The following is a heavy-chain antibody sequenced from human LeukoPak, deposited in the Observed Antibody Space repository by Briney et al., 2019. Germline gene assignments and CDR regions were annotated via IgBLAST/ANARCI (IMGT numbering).Heavy chain of an antibody. Sequence: GGSLRLSCPASGFTFSTYGMSWVRQAPGKGLEWVPGISGRGDGTYADSVKGRFTISRDNSKNTLYLQMNSLRAEDTAVYYCAELGITMIGGVWGKGTTVTISS. D-gene: IGHD3-10*02. CDR3: AELGITMIGGV. J-gene: IGHJ6*04. V-gene: IGHV3-23*01. CDR2: ISGRGDGT. CDR1: GFTFSTYG.